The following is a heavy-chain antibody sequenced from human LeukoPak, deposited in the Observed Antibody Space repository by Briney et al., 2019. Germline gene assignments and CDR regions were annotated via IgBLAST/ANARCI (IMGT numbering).Heavy chain of an antibody. J-gene: IGHJ4*02. D-gene: IGHD3-22*01. CDR3: AKVPVIVVVTAPSFDY. CDR2: IIPILGIA. Sequence: ASVKVSCKASGGTFSSYAISWVRQAPGQGLEWMGRIIPILGIANYAQKFQGRVTITADKSTSTAYMELSSLRSEDTAVYYCAKVPVIVVVTAPSFDYWGQGTLVTVSS. CDR1: GGTFSSYA. V-gene: IGHV1-69*04.